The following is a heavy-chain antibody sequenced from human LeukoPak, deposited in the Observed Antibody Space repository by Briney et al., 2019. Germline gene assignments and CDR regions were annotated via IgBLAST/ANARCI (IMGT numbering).Heavy chain of an antibody. J-gene: IGHJ6*02. Sequence: PSETLSLTCAVYGGSFSGYYWSWIRQPPGKGLEWIGEINHSGSTNYNPTLKSRVTISVDTSKNQFSLKLSSVTAADTAVYYCRMLYCSGGSCYSVGRWDYGMDVWGQGTTVTVSS. V-gene: IGHV4-34*01. CDR2: INHSGST. CDR3: RMLYCSGGSCYSVGRWDYGMDV. CDR1: GGSFSGYY. D-gene: IGHD2-15*01.